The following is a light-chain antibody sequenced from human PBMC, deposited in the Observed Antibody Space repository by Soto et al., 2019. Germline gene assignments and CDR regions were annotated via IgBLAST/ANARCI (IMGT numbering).Light chain of an antibody. V-gene: IGLV1-40*01. CDR2: GNS. CDR1: SSNIGAGYD. Sequence: QAVVTQPPSVSGAPGQRVTISCTGSSSNIGAGYDVHWYQQLPGTASKLLIYGNSNRPSGVPDRFSGSKSGTSASLAITGLQAEDEADYYCQSYDSSLSVVFGGGTKVTV. J-gene: IGLJ2*01. CDR3: QSYDSSLSVV.